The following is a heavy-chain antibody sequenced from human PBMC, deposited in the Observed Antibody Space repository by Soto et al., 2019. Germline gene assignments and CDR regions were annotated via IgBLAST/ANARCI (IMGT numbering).Heavy chain of an antibody. CDR2: IYQSGSA. CDR1: GGSIISGGYS. CDR3: AGLSRYFDSLPSGGDY. J-gene: IGHJ4*02. D-gene: IGHD3-9*01. V-gene: IGHV4-30-2*01. Sequence: PSETLSLTCTVSGGSIISGGYSWSWIRQPPGKGLEWIGYIYQSGSAFYHPSLQSRVTISLDRSKNQFSLKLTSVTAADTAVYYRAGLSRYFDSLPSGGDYWGQGTLVTVSS.